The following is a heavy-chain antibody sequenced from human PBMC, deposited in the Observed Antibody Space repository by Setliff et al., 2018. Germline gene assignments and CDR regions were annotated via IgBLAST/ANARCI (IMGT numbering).Heavy chain of an antibody. V-gene: IGHV4-4*08. CDR2: IYTGGST. J-gene: IGHJ5*02. CDR1: GVSVSRHY. CDR3: ARDVWGAGTGWFDP. Sequence: PSETLSLTCIVSGVSVSRHYWSWIRQPPGKTLEWIGYIYTGGSTTYNPSLKSRVTLSLDTSKNHLSLNLTSVTAADTAVCYCARDVWGAGTGWFDPWGLGILVTVSS. D-gene: IGHD1-1*01.